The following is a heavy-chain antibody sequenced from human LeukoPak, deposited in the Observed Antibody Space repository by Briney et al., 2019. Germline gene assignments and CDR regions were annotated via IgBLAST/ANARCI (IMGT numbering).Heavy chain of an antibody. D-gene: IGHD3-22*01. CDR3: ARDYYYDSSTYYVGLFLDY. CDR2: ISFDINDR. V-gene: IGHV3-30*03. CDR1: EFTFSKYG. J-gene: IGHJ4*02. Sequence: GGSLRLSCAASEFTFSKYGMHRVRQAPGKGLEWVASISFDINDRKYAESVRGRFTISRDNSKNTLYLQMNSLRAEDTAVYYCARDYYYDSSTYYVGLFLDYWGQGTLVTVSS.